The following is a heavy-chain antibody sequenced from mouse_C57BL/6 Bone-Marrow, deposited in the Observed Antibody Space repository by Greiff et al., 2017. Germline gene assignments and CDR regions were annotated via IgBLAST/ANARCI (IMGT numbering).Heavy chain of an antibody. CDR1: GYTLTSYG. D-gene: IGHD1-1*01. CDR3: ARPRYGSVFAY. CDR2: IDPRSGNT. Sequence: QVQLQQSGAELARPGASVKLSCTASGYTLTSYGISWVKQRTGQGLEWIGEIDPRSGNTYYNEKFKGKATLTADKSSSTAYMELRSLASEDSADYFCARPRYGSVFAYWGQGTLVTVSA. J-gene: IGHJ3*01. V-gene: IGHV1-81*01.